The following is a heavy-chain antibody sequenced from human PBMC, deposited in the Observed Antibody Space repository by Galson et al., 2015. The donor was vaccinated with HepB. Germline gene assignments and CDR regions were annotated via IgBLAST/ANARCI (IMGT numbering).Heavy chain of an antibody. J-gene: IGHJ4*02. CDR2: IYSGGNT. V-gene: IGHV3-53*01. CDR1: GFTVSNNY. CDR3: ARRGYGDYSPFDY. D-gene: IGHD4-17*01. Sequence: SLRLSCAVSGFTVSNNYMSWVRQAPGKGLEWVSIIYSGGNTYHADSVKGRFTTSRDNSNNIVYLQMNRLRAEDTAVYYCARRGYGDYSPFDYWGQGTL.